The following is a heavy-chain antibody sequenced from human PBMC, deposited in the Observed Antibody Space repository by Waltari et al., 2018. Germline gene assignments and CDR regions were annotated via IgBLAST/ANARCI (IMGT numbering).Heavy chain of an antibody. CDR2: IIPIFGTP. D-gene: IGHD1-26*01. Sequence: QVHLVQSGAEVKKPGSSVKVSCKASGGTFGSYSVAWVRQAAGQGLEWLGGIIPIFGTPPDAQNFQGRVTLTADAATTTAYLELSGLTSEDTAIYYCARRNLGFAFDVWGQGTLVIVSS. V-gene: IGHV1-69*12. CDR1: GGTFGSYS. J-gene: IGHJ3*01. CDR3: ARRNLGFAFDV.